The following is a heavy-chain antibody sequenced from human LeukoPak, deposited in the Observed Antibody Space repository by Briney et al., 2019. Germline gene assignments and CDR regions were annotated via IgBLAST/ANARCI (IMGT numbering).Heavy chain of an antibody. CDR1: GFTFSNAW. V-gene: IGHV3-15*01. D-gene: IGHD3-9*01. J-gene: IGHJ4*02. CDR3: TTDFGYFDWLSLSY. Sequence: GGSLRLSCAASGFTFSNAWMSWVRQAPGKGLEWVGRIKSKTDGGTTDYAAPVKGRFTISRDDSKNTLYLQMNRLKTEDTAVYYCTTDFGYFDWLSLSYWGQGTLVTVSS. CDR2: IKSKTDGGTT.